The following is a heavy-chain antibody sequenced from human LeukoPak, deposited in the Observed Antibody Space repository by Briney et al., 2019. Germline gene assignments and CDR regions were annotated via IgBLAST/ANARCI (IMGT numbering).Heavy chain of an antibody. J-gene: IGHJ5*02. CDR3: ARHYSGLDP. Sequence: PSETLSLTCTVSSGSISSYYWSWIRQPPGKGLEWIGYIYTSGSTNYNPSLKSRVTISVDTSKNQFSLKLSSVTAADTAVYYCARHYSGLDPWGQGTLVTVSS. CDR1: SGSISSYY. V-gene: IGHV4-4*09. D-gene: IGHD1-26*01. CDR2: IYTSGST.